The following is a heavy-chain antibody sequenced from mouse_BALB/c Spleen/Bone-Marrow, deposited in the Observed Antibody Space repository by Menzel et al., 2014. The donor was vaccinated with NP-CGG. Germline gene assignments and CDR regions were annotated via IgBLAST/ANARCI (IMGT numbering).Heavy chain of an antibody. Sequence: VQLQQSGAELVKPGASVKISCKASGYTFTDYNMDWVKQSHGKSLEWIGDIHPNYDSTSYNQKFKGKATLTVDKSSSTAYMELRSLTSEDTAVYYCARGEGYAMDYWGQGTPVTVSS. V-gene: IGHV1-18*01. CDR2: IHPNYDST. CDR1: GYTFTDYN. J-gene: IGHJ4*01. CDR3: ARGEGYAMDY.